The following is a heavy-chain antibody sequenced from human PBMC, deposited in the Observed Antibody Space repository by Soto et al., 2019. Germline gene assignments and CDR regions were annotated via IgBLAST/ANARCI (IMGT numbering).Heavy chain of an antibody. CDR2: INPNSGGT. V-gene: IGHV1-2*02. CDR3: ARAGKGLYDSSGYYYY. Sequence: ASVKVSCKASGYTFTSYAMHWVRQAPGQRLEWMGWINPNSGGTNYAQKFQGRVTMTRDTSISTAYMELSRLRSDDTAVYYCARAGKGLYDSSGYYYYWGQGTLVTVSS. D-gene: IGHD3-22*01. CDR1: GYTFTSYA. J-gene: IGHJ4*02.